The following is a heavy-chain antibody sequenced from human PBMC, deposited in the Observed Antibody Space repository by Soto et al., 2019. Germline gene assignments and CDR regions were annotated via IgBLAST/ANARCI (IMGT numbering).Heavy chain of an antibody. D-gene: IGHD2-2*01. CDR2: IIPIFGTA. CDR1: GGTFSSYA. Sequence: ASVKVSCKASGGTFSSYAISWVRQAPGQGLEWMGGIIPIFGTANYAQKFQGRVTITADKSTSTAYMELSSLRSEDTAVYYCAREGGGIVVVPAAITYYYYGMDVWGQGTTVTSP. V-gene: IGHV1-69*06. J-gene: IGHJ6*02. CDR3: AREGGGIVVVPAAITYYYYGMDV.